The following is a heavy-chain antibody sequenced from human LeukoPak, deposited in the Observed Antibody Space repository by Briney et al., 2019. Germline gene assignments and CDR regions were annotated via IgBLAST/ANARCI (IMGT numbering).Heavy chain of an antibody. CDR2: INPNSGGT. CDR3: ARSAQGGYPEPYAFDI. J-gene: IGHJ3*02. Sequence: ASVKVSCKASGYTFTGYYMHWVRQAPGQGLEWMGWINPNSGGTNYAQKFQGRVTMTRDTSISTAYMELSRLRSDDTAVYYCARSAQGGYPEPYAFDIWGQGTMVTVSS. D-gene: IGHD1-14*01. V-gene: IGHV1-2*02. CDR1: GYTFTGYY.